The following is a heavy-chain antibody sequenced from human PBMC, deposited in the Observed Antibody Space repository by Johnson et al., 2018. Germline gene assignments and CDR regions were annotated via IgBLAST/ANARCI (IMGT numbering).Heavy chain of an antibody. CDR1: GFTFSSYW. CDR2: IHTDGST. Sequence: VQLQESGGGLVQPGGSLRLSCAASGFTFSSYWMHWVRQAPGKGLLWVSRIHTDGSTIYADSVKGRFTISRDNAKNTLYLQMSSLRGEDRAVYYCGREGGGYPVDVWGKGTTVTVSS. J-gene: IGHJ6*04. CDR3: GREGGGYPVDV. V-gene: IGHV3-74*01. D-gene: IGHD1-1*01.